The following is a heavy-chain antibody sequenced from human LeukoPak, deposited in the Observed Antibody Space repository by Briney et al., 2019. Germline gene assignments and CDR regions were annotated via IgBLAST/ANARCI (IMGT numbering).Heavy chain of an antibody. CDR2: IIPILGIA. Sequence: SVKVSCKASGGTFSSYAISWVRQAPGQGLEWMGRIIPILGIANYAQKFQGRVTITADKSTSTAYMELSSLRSEDTAVYYCARGGPSTAAMLPRVSYYYYYGMDVWGQGTTVTVSS. V-gene: IGHV1-69*04. CDR3: ARGGPSTAAMLPRVSYYYYYGMDV. J-gene: IGHJ6*02. D-gene: IGHD5-18*01. CDR1: GGTFSSYA.